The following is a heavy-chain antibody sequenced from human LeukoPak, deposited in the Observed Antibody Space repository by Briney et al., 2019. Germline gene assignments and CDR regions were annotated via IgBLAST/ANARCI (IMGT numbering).Heavy chain of an antibody. J-gene: IGHJ4*02. CDR2: INQDGSGV. V-gene: IGHV3-7*01. CDR1: GFTFSGYW. CDR3: VRWDHSNNWHYEY. D-gene: IGHD6-13*01. Sequence: GGSLRLSCAVSGFTFSGYWMSWVRQAPGKGLEWMANINQDGSGVYFVDSVKGRFTISRDDAKNALYLEMTSLRADDTGVYYCVRWDHSNNWHYEYWGQGTLVTVSS.